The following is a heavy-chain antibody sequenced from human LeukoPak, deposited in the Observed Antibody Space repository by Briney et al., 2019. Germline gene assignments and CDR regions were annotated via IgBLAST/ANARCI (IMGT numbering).Heavy chain of an antibody. J-gene: IGHJ3*02. D-gene: IGHD4-17*01. V-gene: IGHV1-2*02. CDR3: ARSWDTVADAFDI. CDR1: GYTFTGYY. Sequence: GASVKVSCKASGYTFTGYYMHWLRQAPGQGLEWMGWINPNSGGTNYAQKFQGRVTMTRDTSISTAYMELSRLRSDDTAVYYCARSWDTVADAFDIWGQGTMATVSS. CDR2: INPNSGGT.